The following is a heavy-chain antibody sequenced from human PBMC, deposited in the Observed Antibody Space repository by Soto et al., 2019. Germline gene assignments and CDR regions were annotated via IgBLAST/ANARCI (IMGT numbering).Heavy chain of an antibody. CDR2: IYWDGDK. Sequence: QITLKESGPTLVKPSQTLTLTCTFSGFSLSTSGVNVGWIRQSPGKALEWLALIYWDGDKRYSPSLKSRLTITKDTSKNQVVLTLTNMDPVDTATYYCAHRLDDSSPFDYWGQGTLVTVSS. J-gene: IGHJ4*02. D-gene: IGHD3-22*01. CDR3: AHRLDDSSPFDY. CDR1: GFSLSTSGVN. V-gene: IGHV2-5*02.